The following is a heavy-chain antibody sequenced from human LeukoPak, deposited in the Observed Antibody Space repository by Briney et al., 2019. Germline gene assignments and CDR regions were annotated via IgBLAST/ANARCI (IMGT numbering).Heavy chain of an antibody. V-gene: IGHV3-7*01. Sequence: GGSLRLSCAASGFTFSSYWMSWVRQAPGKGLEWVANIKPDGSEKHYVDSVKGRLTIARDNAKNSLYLQMDTLRGDDTAVYFCARDGGGGYNQIDHWGQGTLVTVSS. J-gene: IGHJ4*02. CDR3: ARDGGGGYNQIDH. D-gene: IGHD5-24*01. CDR2: IKPDGSEK. CDR1: GFTFSSYW.